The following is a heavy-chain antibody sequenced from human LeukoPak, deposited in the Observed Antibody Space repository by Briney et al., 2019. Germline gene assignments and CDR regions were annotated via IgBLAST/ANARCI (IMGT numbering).Heavy chain of an antibody. V-gene: IGHV2-5*02. J-gene: IGHJ4*02. CDR1: GFSLTPTREA. CDR3: AHYHLTYFDY. CDR2: IFWDDDK. D-gene: IGHD1-14*01. Sequence: ESGPTLVKPTQTLTLTCTFSGFSLTPTREAVGWVRQPPGKALEWLALIFWDDDKRYSPSLRSRLTITKDTSNNQVVLTLTNVDPADTGTYYCAHYHLTYFDYWGQGALVTVSS.